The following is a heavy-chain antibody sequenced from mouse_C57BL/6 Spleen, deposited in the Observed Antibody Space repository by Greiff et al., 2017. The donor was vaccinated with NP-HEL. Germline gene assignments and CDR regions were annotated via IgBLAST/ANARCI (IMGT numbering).Heavy chain of an antibody. V-gene: IGHV5-16*01. J-gene: IGHJ4*01. CDR1: GFTFSDYY. D-gene: IGHD1-1*01. CDR3: ARDPYYGSSPYSMDY. CDR2: INYDGSST. Sequence: EVKLMESEGGLVQPGSSMKLSCTASGFTFSDYYMAWVRQVPEKGLEWVANINYDGSSTYYLDSLQSRFIISRDNAKNILYLQMSSLKSEDTATYYCARDPYYGSSPYSMDYWGQGTSVTVSS.